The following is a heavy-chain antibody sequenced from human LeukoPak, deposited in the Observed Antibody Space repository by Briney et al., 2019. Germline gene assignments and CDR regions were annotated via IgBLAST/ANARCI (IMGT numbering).Heavy chain of an antibody. V-gene: IGHV1-69*13. CDR3: AMSGGYCSSTSCAYYYYYYMDV. Sequence: VKVSCKASGGTFSSYAISWVRQAPGQGLEWMGGIIPIFGTANYAQKFQGRVTITADESTSTAYMELSSLRSEDTAVYYCAMSGGYCSSTSCAYYYYYYMDVWGKGTTVTVSS. D-gene: IGHD2-2*01. CDR2: IIPIFGTA. CDR1: GGTFSSYA. J-gene: IGHJ6*03.